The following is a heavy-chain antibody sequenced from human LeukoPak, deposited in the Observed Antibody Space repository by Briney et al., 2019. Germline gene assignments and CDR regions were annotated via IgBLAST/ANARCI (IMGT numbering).Heavy chain of an antibody. V-gene: IGHV3-23*01. CDR2: ISGRDSNT. CDR3: AKRSDYGGNGNYFDS. D-gene: IGHD4-23*01. J-gene: IGHJ4*02. Sequence: PGGSLRLSCAASGFTFSSYGMSWVRQAPGKGLEWVSAISGRDSNTYHADSVEGRFTISRDNSKNTLYLHLNSLRAEDTAVYYCAKRSDYGGNGNYFDSWGQGTPVTVSS. CDR1: GFTFSSYG.